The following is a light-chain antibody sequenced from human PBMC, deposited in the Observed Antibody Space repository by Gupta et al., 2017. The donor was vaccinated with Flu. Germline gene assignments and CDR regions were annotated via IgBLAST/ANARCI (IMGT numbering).Light chain of an antibody. CDR3: QQYNKWPLT. Sequence: EIVMTQSPGTLSVSPGERATLSCRASQSISSNLAWYQQKPGQAPRLLIDGASTRATGIPARFSGSGSGTEFTLTISSLQSEDFAVYYCQQYNKWPLTFGGGTKVEIK. J-gene: IGKJ4*01. CDR2: GAS. CDR1: QSISSN. V-gene: IGKV3-15*01.